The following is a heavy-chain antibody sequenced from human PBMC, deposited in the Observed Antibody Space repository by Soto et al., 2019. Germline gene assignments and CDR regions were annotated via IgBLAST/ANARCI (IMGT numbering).Heavy chain of an antibody. CDR1: GFTFSSYS. J-gene: IGHJ3*02. D-gene: IGHD3-10*01. V-gene: IGHV3-21*01. Sequence: VQLVESGGGLVKPGGSLRLSCAASGFTFSSYSMNWVRQAPGKGLEWVSSISSSSSYIYYADSVKGRFTISRDNAKNSLCLQMNSLRAEDTAVYYCARSAVVLYYYGNDAFDIWGQGTMVTVSS. CDR3: ARSAVVLYYYGNDAFDI. CDR2: ISSSSSYI.